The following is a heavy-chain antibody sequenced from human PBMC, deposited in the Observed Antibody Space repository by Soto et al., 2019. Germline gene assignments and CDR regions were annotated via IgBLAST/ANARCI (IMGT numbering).Heavy chain of an antibody. Sequence: GGSLRLSCAASGFTFSSFWMSWVRQAPGKGLEWVANIKQDGSEKYYVDSVKGRFTISRDNAKNSLYLQMNSLRAEDTAVYYCARDTAAAGTEEGYYYYYYGMDVWGQGTTVTVSS. CDR1: GFTFSSFW. J-gene: IGHJ6*02. D-gene: IGHD6-13*01. V-gene: IGHV3-7*01. CDR3: ARDTAAAGTEEGYYYYYYGMDV. CDR2: IKQDGSEK.